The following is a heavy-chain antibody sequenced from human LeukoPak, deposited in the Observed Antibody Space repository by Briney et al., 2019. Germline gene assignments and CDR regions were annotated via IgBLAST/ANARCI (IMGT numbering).Heavy chain of an antibody. CDR1: EFTFSSYE. CDR2: ISSSGSTI. V-gene: IGHV3-48*03. D-gene: IGHD3-10*02. Sequence: GRSLRLSCAASEFTFSSYEMNWVRQAPGKGLEWVSYISSSGSTIYYADSVKGRFTISRDNAKNSLYLQMNSLRAEDTAVYYCAELGITMIGGVWGKGTTVTISS. CDR3: AELGITMIGGV. J-gene: IGHJ6*04.